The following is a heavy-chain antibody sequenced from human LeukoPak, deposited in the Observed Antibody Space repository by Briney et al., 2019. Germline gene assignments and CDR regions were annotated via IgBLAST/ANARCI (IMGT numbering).Heavy chain of an antibody. J-gene: IGHJ4*02. CDR1: DFTVSSNS. CDR2: TYSSGST. CDR3: ATESYGGA. V-gene: IGHV3-53*01. D-gene: IGHD1-26*01. Sequence: PGGSLRLSCAASDFTVSSNSMSWVRQAPGKGLEWVSVTYSSGSTHYADSVKGRFTISRDSSKNTLYLQMNSLRAEGTAVYYCATESYGGAWGQGTLVTASS.